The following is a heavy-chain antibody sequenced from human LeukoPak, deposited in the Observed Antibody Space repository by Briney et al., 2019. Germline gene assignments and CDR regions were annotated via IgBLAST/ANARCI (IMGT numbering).Heavy chain of an antibody. Sequence: GGSLRLSCAASGFTFDDYAMHWVRQAPGKGLEWVSGISWNSGSIGYADSVKGRFTISRDNAKNSLYLQMNSLRAEDMALYYCAKDTQYDFWSGYWGYWGQGTLVTVSS. J-gene: IGHJ4*02. V-gene: IGHV3-9*03. CDR1: GFTFDDYA. CDR2: ISWNSGSI. CDR3: AKDTQYDFWSGYWGY. D-gene: IGHD3-3*01.